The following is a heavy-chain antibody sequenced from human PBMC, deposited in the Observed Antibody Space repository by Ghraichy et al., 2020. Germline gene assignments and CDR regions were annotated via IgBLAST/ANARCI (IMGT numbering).Heavy chain of an antibody. V-gene: IGHV1-69*13. D-gene: IGHD2/OR15-2a*01. CDR3: AREGSRVYYYYYGMDV. CDR2: IIPIFGTA. J-gene: IGHJ6*02. CDR1: RAPVCTQV. Sequence: SVKVSCKIGRAPVCTQVTSCQLVCRLQLEKKKGGIIPIFGTANYAQKFQGRVTITADESTSTAYMELSSLRSEDTAVYYCAREGSRVYYYYYGMDVWGQGSSVTVS.